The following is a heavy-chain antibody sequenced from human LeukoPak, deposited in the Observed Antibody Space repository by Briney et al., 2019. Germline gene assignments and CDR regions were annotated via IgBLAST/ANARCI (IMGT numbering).Heavy chain of an antibody. CDR1: GFTFDDYA. CDR2: ISWNSGSI. CDR3: AKELSGSGSVHRRHYYGMDV. J-gene: IGHJ6*02. Sequence: GGSLRLSCAASGFTFDDYAMHWVRQAPGKGLEWVSGISWNSGSIGYADSVKGRFTISRDNAKSSLYLQMNSLRAEDTALYYCAKELSGSGSVHRRHYYGMDVWGQGTTVTVSS. V-gene: IGHV3-9*01. D-gene: IGHD3-10*01.